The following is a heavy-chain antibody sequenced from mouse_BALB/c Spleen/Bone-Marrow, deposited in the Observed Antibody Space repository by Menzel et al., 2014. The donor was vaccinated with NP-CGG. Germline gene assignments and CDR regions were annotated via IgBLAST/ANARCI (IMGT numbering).Heavy chain of an antibody. J-gene: IGHJ3*01. CDR3: TRIYYDYDGVWFAY. CDR2: INPYNDGT. Sequence: VQLQQPGPELVKPGASVKMSCKASGYTFTSYFMHWVKQRPGQGLEWIGYINPYNDGTKYNEKFKGKATLTPDKSSSTAYMELSSLTSEDSAVYYCTRIYYDYDGVWFAYWGQGTLVTVSA. CDR1: GYTFTSYF. D-gene: IGHD2-4*01. V-gene: IGHV1-14*01.